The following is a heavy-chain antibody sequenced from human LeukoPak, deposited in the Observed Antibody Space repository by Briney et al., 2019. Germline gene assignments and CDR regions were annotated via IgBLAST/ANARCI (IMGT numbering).Heavy chain of an antibody. CDR1: GYSFNNYW. Sequence: GESLKISCEGSGYSFNNYWIVWVRQMPGEGLEWMGIIYPGDPDTRYSPSFQGLVTISVDKSISTAYLQWSRLKASDTAMYYCARRLTTATFDYWGQGTLVTVSS. CDR2: IYPGDPDT. CDR3: ARRLTTATFDY. V-gene: IGHV5-51*01. J-gene: IGHJ4*02. D-gene: IGHD4-11*01.